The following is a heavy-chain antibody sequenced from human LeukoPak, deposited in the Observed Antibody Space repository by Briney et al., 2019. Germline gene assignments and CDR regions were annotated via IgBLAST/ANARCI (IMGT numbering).Heavy chain of an antibody. Sequence: RASVKVSCKASGGTFSSYAISWVRQAPGQGLKWMGRIIPIFGTANYAQKFQGRVTITTDESTSTAYMELSSLRSEDTAVYYCARGSSGWYRFDYWGQGTLVTVSS. V-gene: IGHV1-69*05. J-gene: IGHJ4*02. CDR1: GGTFSSYA. CDR2: IIPIFGTA. D-gene: IGHD6-19*01. CDR3: ARGSSGWYRFDY.